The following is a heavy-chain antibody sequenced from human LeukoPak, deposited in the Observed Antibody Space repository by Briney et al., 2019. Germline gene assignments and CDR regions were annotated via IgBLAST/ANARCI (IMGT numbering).Heavy chain of an antibody. D-gene: IGHD3-22*01. CDR1: GYTFTGYY. CDR2: INPNSGGT. V-gene: IGHV1-2*02. CDR3: ARSPSGRGYYDSSGYSIDY. J-gene: IGHJ4*02. Sequence: ASVKVSCKASGYTFTGYYMHWVRQAPGQGLEWMGWINPNSGGTNYAQKFQGRVTMTRDTSISTAYMELSRLRSDDTAVYYCARSPSGRGYYDSSGYSIDYWGQGTLVTVSS.